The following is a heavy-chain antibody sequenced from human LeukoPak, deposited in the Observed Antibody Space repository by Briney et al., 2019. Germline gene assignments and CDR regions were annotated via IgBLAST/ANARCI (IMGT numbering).Heavy chain of an antibody. CDR3: ARGKQWLALDPSFDY. D-gene: IGHD6-19*01. J-gene: IGHJ4*02. V-gene: IGHV3-30*04. Sequence: GGSLRLSCAASGFTFSSYPMHWVRQAPGNGLEWVAVISFDRSNKYYADSVKGRFTISRDNSKNTLYLQMNSLRAGDTAVYYCARGKQWLALDPSFDYWGQGTLVTVSS. CDR1: GFTFSSYP. CDR2: ISFDRSNK.